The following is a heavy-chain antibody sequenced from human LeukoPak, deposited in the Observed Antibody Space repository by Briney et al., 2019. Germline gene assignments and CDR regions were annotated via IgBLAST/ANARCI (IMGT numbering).Heavy chain of an antibody. CDR1: GFTFSTYA. J-gene: IGHJ4*02. CDR3: AKDQGSITVFGGTDC. D-gene: IGHD3-3*01. CDR2: LSPSGAST. Sequence: GGSLRLSCAASGFTFSTYAMSWVRQAPGEGLEWVSTLSPSGASTYYADSVKGRFTISRDNSQNTLYLQMNSLRAEDTAVYYCAKDQGSITVFGGTDCWGQGTLVTVSS. V-gene: IGHV3-23*01.